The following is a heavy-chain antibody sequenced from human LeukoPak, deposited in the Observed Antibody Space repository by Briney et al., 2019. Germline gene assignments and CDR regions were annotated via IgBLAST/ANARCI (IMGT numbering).Heavy chain of an antibody. J-gene: IGHJ4*02. CDR2: IRGSGDRT. V-gene: IGHV3-23*01. CDR3: AKEGGTDYGDYLRY. Sequence: GGGPRLSCVASGLTFSSYAMTWVRQAPGEGVEWVSAIRGSGDRTYYADSVKGRFTISRDKSQTTLYLQMKRLRAEDTAVYYCAKEGGTDYGDYLRYWGQGTLVTVSS. CDR1: GLTFSSYA. D-gene: IGHD4-17*01.